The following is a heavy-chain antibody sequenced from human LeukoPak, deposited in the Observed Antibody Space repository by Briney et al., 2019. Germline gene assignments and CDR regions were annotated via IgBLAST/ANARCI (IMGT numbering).Heavy chain of an antibody. J-gene: IGHJ6*02. CDR1: GYTFTSYD. Sequence: ASVKVSCKASGYTFTSYDINWVQQATGQGLEWMGWMNPNSGNTGYAQKFQGRVTMTRNTSISTAYMELSSLRSEDTAVYYCARVNCGGDCYPYYYYGMDVWGQGTTVTVSS. CDR2: MNPNSGNT. CDR3: ARVNCGGDCYPYYYYGMDV. V-gene: IGHV1-8*01. D-gene: IGHD2-21*02.